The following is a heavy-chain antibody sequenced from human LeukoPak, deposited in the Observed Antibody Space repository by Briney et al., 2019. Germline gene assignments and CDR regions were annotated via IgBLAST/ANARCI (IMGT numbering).Heavy chain of an antibody. D-gene: IGHD1-26*01. CDR3: VRGIVGTTRHFDF. V-gene: IGHV4-4*07. Sequence: PSETLSLTCTVSGGSMSSYYWSWIRQPAGKGLEWVGRIFASGSTNYNPSLRSRVTMSVDTSKNQFSLKLRSVTDADTAVYYCVRGIVGTTRHFDFWGQGTLVTVSS. J-gene: IGHJ4*02. CDR1: GGSMSSYY. CDR2: IFASGST.